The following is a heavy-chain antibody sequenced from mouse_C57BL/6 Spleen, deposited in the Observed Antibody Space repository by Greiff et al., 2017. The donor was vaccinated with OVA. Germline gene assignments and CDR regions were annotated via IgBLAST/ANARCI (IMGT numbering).Heavy chain of an antibody. Sequence: EVQGVESGEGLVKPGGSLKLSCAASGFTFSSYAMSWVRQTPEKRLEWVAYISSGGDYIYYADTVKGRFTISRDNARNTLYLQMSSLKSEDTAMYYCTRDPDSSAWFAYWGQGTLVTVSA. J-gene: IGHJ3*01. CDR1: GFTFSSYA. CDR3: TRDPDSSAWFAY. V-gene: IGHV5-9-1*02. D-gene: IGHD3-2*01. CDR2: ISSGGDYI.